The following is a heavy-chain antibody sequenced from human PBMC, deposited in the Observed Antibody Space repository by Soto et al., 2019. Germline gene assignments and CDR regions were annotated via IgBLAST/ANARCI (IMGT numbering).Heavy chain of an antibody. D-gene: IGHD3-3*01. CDR1: GYTFSSYD. J-gene: IGHJ6*03. V-gene: IGHV1-8*02. CDR3: ARRTFNYYDFWSGPDYYYYMDV. CDR2: MNPNSGNT. Sequence: VSVKVSCNASGYTFSSYDINWVRQATGQGLEWMGWMNPNSGNTGYAQKFQGRVTMTRNTSISTAYMELSSLRSEDTAVYYCARRTFNYYDFWSGPDYYYYMDVWGKGTTVTVSS.